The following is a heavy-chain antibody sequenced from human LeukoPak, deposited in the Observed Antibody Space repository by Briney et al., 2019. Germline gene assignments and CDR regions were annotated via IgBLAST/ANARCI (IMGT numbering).Heavy chain of an antibody. CDR1: GFTFSSYW. D-gene: IGHD1-14*01. CDR3: ASGPERRIFDY. CDR2: IKQDGSEK. V-gene: IGHV3-7*01. J-gene: IGHJ4*02. Sequence: GGSLRLSCAASGFTFSSYWMSWVRQAPGKGLEWVANIKQDGSEKYYVDSVKGRFTISRDNAKNSLYLQMNSLRAEDTAVYYCASGPERRIFDYWGQGTLVTVSS.